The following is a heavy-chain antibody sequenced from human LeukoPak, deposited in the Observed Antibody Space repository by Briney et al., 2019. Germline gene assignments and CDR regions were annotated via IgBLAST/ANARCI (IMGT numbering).Heavy chain of an antibody. CDR1: GYTFTGYY. V-gene: IGHV1-2*02. CDR2: INPNSGGT. CDR3: AREVVVVISSNAFDI. D-gene: IGHD3-22*01. J-gene: IGHJ3*02. Sequence: GASVKVSCKASGYTFTGYYMHWLRQAPGQGLEWMGWINPNSGGTNYAQKFQGRVTMTRDTSISTAYMELSRLRSDDTAVYYCAREVVVVISSNAFDIWGQGTMVTVSS.